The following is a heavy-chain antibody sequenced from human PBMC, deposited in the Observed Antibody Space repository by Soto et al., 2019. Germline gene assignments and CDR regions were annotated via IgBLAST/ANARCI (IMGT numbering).Heavy chain of an antibody. CDR3: ARTSPYYYDSEDY. D-gene: IGHD3-22*01. CDR2: ISPYNGNT. J-gene: IGHJ4*02. Sequence: QVQLVQSGAEVRKPGASVKVSCKASGYTFTNYGINWVRQAPGQGLEWMGWISPYNGNTYYAQKVQGRLTMTTDTSTSTVYMELRRLRSDDTAVYYCARTSPYYYDSEDYWGQGTLVTVSS. CDR1: GYTFTNYG. V-gene: IGHV1-18*01.